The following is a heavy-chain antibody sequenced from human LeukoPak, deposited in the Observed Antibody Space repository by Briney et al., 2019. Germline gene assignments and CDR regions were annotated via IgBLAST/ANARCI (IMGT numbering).Heavy chain of an antibody. D-gene: IGHD4-23*01. CDR3: ARAGDYGGNSVYYFDY. Sequence: GASVKVSCKASGGTFSSYAISWVRQAPGQGLEWIGGIIPIFGTANYAQKFQGRVTITADESTSTAYMELSSLRSEDTAVYYCARAGDYGGNSVYYFDYWGQGTLVTVSS. J-gene: IGHJ4*02. CDR1: GGTFSSYA. V-gene: IGHV1-69*01. CDR2: IIPIFGTA.